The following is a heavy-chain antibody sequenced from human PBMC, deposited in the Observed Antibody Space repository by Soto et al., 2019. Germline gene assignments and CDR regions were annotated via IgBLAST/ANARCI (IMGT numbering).Heavy chain of an antibody. J-gene: IGHJ2*01. Sequence: QVQLVQSGGEVKKPGASVKVSCQASGYTFSDYAISWVRQAPGQGLEWMGWISASTINTDQAQNFQGRVIMTLDTSTNTAELLLSTLRSDDAAVYYCVRCYSSVSSCYTCSHFDLWGRGTLVTAS. CDR2: ISASTINT. CDR3: VRCYSSVSSCYTCSHFDL. CDR1: GYTFSDYA. V-gene: IGHV1-18*01. D-gene: IGHD2-15*01.